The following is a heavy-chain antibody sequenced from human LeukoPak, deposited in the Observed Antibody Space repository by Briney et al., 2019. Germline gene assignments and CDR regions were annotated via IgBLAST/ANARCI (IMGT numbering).Heavy chain of an antibody. D-gene: IGHD3-10*01. CDR2: ISGSGGST. CDR1: GFTFSSYA. Sequence: GGSLRLSCAASGFTFSSYAMSWVRQAPGKGLEWVPAISGSGGSTYYADSVKGRFTISRDNSKNTLYLQMNSLRAEDTAVYYCAKDAPPITMVRGVLDYWGQGTLVTVSS. CDR3: AKDAPPITMVRGVLDY. V-gene: IGHV3-23*01. J-gene: IGHJ4*02.